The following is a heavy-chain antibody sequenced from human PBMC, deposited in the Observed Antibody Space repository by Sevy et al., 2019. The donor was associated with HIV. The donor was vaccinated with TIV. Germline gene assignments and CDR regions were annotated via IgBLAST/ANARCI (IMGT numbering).Heavy chain of an antibody. V-gene: IGHV3-33*01. CDR2: IWYDGSNK. CDR3: VRGADYYDSSGANWDY. J-gene: IGHJ4*02. D-gene: IGHD3-22*01. Sequence: GGSLRLSCAASGFTFSKYGMHWVRQAPGKGLEWVALIWYDGSNKYYADSVKGRFTISRDNSKNTLYLQMNSLRAEDTAVYYCVRGADYYDSSGANWDYWAQGTLVTVSS. CDR1: GFTFSKYG.